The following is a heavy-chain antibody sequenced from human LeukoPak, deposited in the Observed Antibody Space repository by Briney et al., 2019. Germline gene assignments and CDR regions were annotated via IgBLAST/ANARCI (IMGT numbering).Heavy chain of an antibody. V-gene: IGHV3-23*01. CDR1: GFTFSDYA. Sequence: GGSLRLSCAASGFTFSDYAMSWVRQAPGKGLEWVSGISDSGRSTYYTDSVRGRRTISRDISKNMVYLQLNNLRAEDTALYFCARHDSFIPFWGQGTLVSVSS. CDR2: ISDSGRST. D-gene: IGHD5-18*01. CDR3: ARHDSFIPF. J-gene: IGHJ4*02.